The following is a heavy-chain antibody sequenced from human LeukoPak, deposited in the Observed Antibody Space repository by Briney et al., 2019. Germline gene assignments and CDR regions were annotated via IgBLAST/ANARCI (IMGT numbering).Heavy chain of an antibody. CDR3: ARGPAPTSYFYYYMDV. Sequence: SETLSLTCTVSSGSISSSSFYWSWIRQPPGKGLQWIGYIYNSGSTNYNPSLKSRVTISVDTSKNRFSLKLSSVTAADTAVYYCARGPAPTSYFYYYMDVWGKGTTVTVSS. J-gene: IGHJ6*03. V-gene: IGHV4-61*01. CDR1: SGSISSSSFY. CDR2: IYNSGST.